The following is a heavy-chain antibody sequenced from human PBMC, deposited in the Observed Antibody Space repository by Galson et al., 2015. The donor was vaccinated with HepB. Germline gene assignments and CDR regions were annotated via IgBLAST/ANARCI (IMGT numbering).Heavy chain of an antibody. J-gene: IGHJ4*02. CDR1: GYTFTKYG. CDR2: LNTYNGDT. CDR3: ARDDIIADGSY. D-gene: IGHD2/OR15-2a*01. Sequence: KASCKASGYTFTKYGISWARQAPGQGLEWMGWLNTYNGDTEFVQKLQGRVTMNTDTFTNTAYMDLTSLTSDDTAMYYCARDDIIADGSYWGQGTLVTVSS. V-gene: IGHV1-18*04.